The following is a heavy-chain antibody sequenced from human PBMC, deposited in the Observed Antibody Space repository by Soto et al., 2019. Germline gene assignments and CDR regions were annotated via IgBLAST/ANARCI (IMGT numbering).Heavy chain of an antibody. Sequence: ASVKVSCKVSGYTLTELSMHWVRQAPGKGLEWMGGFDPEDGETIYAQKFQGRVTMTEDTSTDTAYMELSSLRSEDTAVYYCARDGKRGYSYGLWGGGLLWFDPWGQGTLVTVSS. V-gene: IGHV1-24*01. CDR3: ARDGKRGYSYGLWGGGLLWFDP. CDR1: GYTLTELS. CDR2: FDPEDGET. D-gene: IGHD5-18*01. J-gene: IGHJ5*02.